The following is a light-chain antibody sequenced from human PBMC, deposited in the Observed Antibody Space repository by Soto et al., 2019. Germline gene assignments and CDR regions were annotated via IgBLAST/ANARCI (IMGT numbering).Light chain of an antibody. CDR3: QQSYSTPLT. CDR2: AAS. V-gene: IGKV1-39*01. Sequence: DIQMTQSPSSLSASVGGGVTITCRASQSISSYLNWYQQKPGKAPKLMIYAASSLQSGVPSRFSGSGSGTDFTLTISSLQPEDFATYYCQQSYSTPLTLGGGTKVDIK. CDR1: QSISSY. J-gene: IGKJ4*01.